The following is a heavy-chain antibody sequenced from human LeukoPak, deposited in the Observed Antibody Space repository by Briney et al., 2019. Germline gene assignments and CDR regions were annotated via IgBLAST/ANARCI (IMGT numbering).Heavy chain of an antibody. J-gene: IGHJ3*02. CDR3: AKDHADQSLILTAYYLPDAFDI. CDR1: GFTFSSYG. Sequence: PGGSLRLSCAASGFTFSSYGMSWVRQAPGKGLEWVSAISGSGGSAYYADSVKGRFTISRDNSKNTLYLQMNSLRAEDTAVYYCAKDHADQSLILTAYYLPDAFDIWGQGTMVTVSS. D-gene: IGHD3-9*01. CDR2: ISGSGGSA. V-gene: IGHV3-23*01.